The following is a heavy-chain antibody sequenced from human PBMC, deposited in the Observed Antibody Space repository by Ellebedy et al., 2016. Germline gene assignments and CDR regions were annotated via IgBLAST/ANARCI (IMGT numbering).Heavy chain of an antibody. CDR1: GYTFTSYG. CDR2: IIPIFGTA. CDR3: ASQVGATYYFDY. D-gene: IGHD1-26*01. Sequence: ASVKVSCKASGYTFTSYGISWVRQAPGQGLEWMGGIIPIFGTANYAQKFQGRVTITADESTSTAYMELSSLRSEDTAVYYCASQVGATYYFDYWGQGTLVTVSS. J-gene: IGHJ4*02. V-gene: IGHV1-69*13.